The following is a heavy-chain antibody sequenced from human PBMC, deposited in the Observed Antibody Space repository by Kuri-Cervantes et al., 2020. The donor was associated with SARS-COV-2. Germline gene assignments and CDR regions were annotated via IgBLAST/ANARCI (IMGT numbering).Heavy chain of an antibody. CDR3: AREDITIFGVVKEYFDL. D-gene: IGHD3-3*01. CDR2: ISSSGSTI. J-gene: IGHJ2*01. V-gene: IGHV3-48*03. Sequence: GESLKISCAASGFTFSSYEMNWVRQAPGKGLEWVSYISSSGSTIYYADSVKGRFTIPRDNAKNSLYLQMNSLRAEDTAVYYCAREDITIFGVVKEYFDLWGRGTLVTVSS. CDR1: GFTFSSYE.